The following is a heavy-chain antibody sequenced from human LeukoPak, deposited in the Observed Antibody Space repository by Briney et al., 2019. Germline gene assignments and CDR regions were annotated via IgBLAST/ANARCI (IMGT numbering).Heavy chain of an antibody. V-gene: IGHV1-2*04. D-gene: IGHD3-10*01. J-gene: IGHJ6*02. Sequence: GASVKVSCKASGYTFTSYDINWVRQAPGQGLEWMGWINPNSGGTNYAQKFQGSVTMTRDTSISTAYMELSRLRSDDTAVYYCATSPFYYGSGSYYKKSDYYYGMDVWGQGTTVTVSS. CDR2: INPNSGGT. CDR3: ATSPFYYGSGSYYKKSDYYYGMDV. CDR1: GYTFTSYD.